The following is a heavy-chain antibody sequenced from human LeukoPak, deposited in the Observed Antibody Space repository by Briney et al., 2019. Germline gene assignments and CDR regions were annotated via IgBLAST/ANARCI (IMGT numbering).Heavy chain of an antibody. CDR3: ARGGGLDV. J-gene: IGHJ6*02. CDR1: GFTFDDYA. D-gene: IGHD3-16*01. V-gene: IGHV3-9*01. CDR2: ISWNSGSI. Sequence: GGSLRLSCAASGFTFDDYAVHWVRHAPGKGLEWVSGISWNSGSIGYADSVKGRFTISRDNAKNSLYLQMNSLRAEDTALYYCARGGGLDVWGQGATVTVSS.